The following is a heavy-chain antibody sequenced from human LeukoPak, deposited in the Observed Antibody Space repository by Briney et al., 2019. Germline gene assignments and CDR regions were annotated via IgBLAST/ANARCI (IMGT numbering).Heavy chain of an antibody. D-gene: IGHD4-17*01. Sequence: GGSLRLSCAASGFTLNSNYMSWVRHAPGKGLEWVTVIYSGGSTYYADSVKGRFTISRDNSKNALYLQMNSRRAEDTAVYYCAREGLDYGDYGRVGYYLDYWGQGTLVTVSS. J-gene: IGHJ4*02. V-gene: IGHV3-66*01. CDR2: IYSGGST. CDR1: GFTLNSNY. CDR3: AREGLDYGDYGRVGYYLDY.